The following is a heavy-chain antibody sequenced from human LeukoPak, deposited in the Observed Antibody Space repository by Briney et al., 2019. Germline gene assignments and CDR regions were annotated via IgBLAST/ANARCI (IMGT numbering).Heavy chain of an antibody. D-gene: IGHD3-22*01. CDR2: IKQDGSEK. Sequence: GGSLRLSCAASGFTFSSYWMSWVRQAPGKGLEWVANIKQDGSEKYYVDSVKGRFTISRGNAKNSLYLQMNSLRAEDTAVYYCARVLFYYDNYFDYWGQGTLVTVSS. CDR1: GFTFSSYW. V-gene: IGHV3-7*01. CDR3: ARVLFYYDNYFDY. J-gene: IGHJ4*02.